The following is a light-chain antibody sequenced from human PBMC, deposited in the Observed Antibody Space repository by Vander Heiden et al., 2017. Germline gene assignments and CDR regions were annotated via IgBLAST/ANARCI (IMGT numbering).Light chain of an antibody. CDR2: DAS. Sequence: EIVLAQSPATLSLSPRERATLSCRASQSVSSYLAWYQQKPGQAPRLLIYDASNRATGSQPGSVAVGPGTDFTLTISSLEPEEFAVYYCQQRSNWPPSTFGQGTRLEIK. CDR3: QQRSNWPPST. V-gene: IGKV3-11*01. CDR1: QSVSSY. J-gene: IGKJ5*01.